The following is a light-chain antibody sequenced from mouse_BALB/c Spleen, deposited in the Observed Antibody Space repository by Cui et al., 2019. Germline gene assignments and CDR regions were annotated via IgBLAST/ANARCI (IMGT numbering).Light chain of an antibody. CDR1: TRAVTNSNK. CDR3: ALWYSNHWV. J-gene: IGLJ1*01. Sequence: QGVVTHENAHTTSPGETVTHTCLSNTRAVTNSNKANWAQKKPDILFTGQIGGTKTRAPGVPARFSGSLIGDKAALTITGAQTKDEAIYFCALWYSNHWVFGGGTKLTVL. V-gene: IGLV1*01. CDR2: GTK.